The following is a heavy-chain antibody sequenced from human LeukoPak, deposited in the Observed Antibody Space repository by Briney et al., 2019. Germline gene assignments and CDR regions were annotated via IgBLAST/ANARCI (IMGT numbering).Heavy chain of an antibody. V-gene: IGHV3-74*01. CDR3: GRDGGGTTPYDC. Sequence: GGSLRLSCAASGFTLSDYWMNWVRQAPGKGPVWVSHISPDGRTIAYEDSVKRRFTISRDSAKNTLYLQMNSLRVGDTAVYYCGRDGGGTTPYDCWGQGPLVTVSS. J-gene: IGHJ4*02. CDR1: GFTLSDYW. CDR2: ISPDGRTI. D-gene: IGHD1-7*01.